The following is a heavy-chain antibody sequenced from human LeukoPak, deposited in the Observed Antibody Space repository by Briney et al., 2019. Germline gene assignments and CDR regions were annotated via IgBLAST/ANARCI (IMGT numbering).Heavy chain of an antibody. CDR1: GVTISSSSYY. D-gene: IGHD6-19*01. V-gene: IGHV4-39*01. CDR2: IYYSGCT. Sequence: PSETLSLTCTVSGVTISSSSYYWGWIRQPPGKGLEWIGSIYYSGCTYYNPSLKSRVTIAVDTSKNQCSLKLSSVHAADTAVYYCASSPKDRLVRWKELYYMDVWGEGTTVTVSS. J-gene: IGHJ6*03. CDR3: ASSPKDRLVRWKELYYMDV.